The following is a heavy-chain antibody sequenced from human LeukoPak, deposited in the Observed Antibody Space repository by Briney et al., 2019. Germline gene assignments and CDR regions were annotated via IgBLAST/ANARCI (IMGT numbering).Heavy chain of an antibody. J-gene: IGHJ4*02. CDR2: TYYRSKWFN. Sequence: SQTLSLTCAISGDSVSSNSAAWNWIRQSPSRGLEWLGRTYYRSKWFNDYAESVKSRITINPDTSENQFSLQLHSVTPEDTAVYYCARGVWYSSSWYYFDYWGQGTLVTVSS. D-gene: IGHD6-13*01. V-gene: IGHV6-1*01. CDR1: GDSVSSNSAA. CDR3: ARGVWYSSSWYYFDY.